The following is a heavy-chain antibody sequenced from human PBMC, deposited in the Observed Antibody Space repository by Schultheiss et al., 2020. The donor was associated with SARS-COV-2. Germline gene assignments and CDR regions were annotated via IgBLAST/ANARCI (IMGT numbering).Heavy chain of an antibody. V-gene: IGHV3-23*01. CDR2: ISGSGGTT. J-gene: IGHJ4*02. D-gene: IGHD3-22*01. Sequence: GGSLRLSCAASGFTFSSYAMSWVRQAPGKGLEWVSAISGSGGTTYYADSVKGRFTISRDNSKNTLYLQMNSLRAEDTAVYYCARSLPYYYDSSGPFDYWGQGTLVTVSS. CDR1: GFTFSSYA. CDR3: ARSLPYYYDSSGPFDY.